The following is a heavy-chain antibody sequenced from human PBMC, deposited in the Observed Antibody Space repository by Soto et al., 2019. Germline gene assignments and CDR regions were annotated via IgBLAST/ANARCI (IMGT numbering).Heavy chain of an antibody. Sequence: QVQLQESGPGLVKPSETLSLTCSVSGGSVSSGYYWNWIRQSPGKGLEWIGHLYSTGSTNYHPSLQTLVTISVATSKNQFFLNLTSVTAADTAVYYCARGPIPVVRRYFDSWGQGIPVTVSS. CDR1: GGSVSSGYY. V-gene: IGHV4-61*01. CDR2: LYSTGST. D-gene: IGHD2-15*01. CDR3: ARGPIPVVRRYFDS. J-gene: IGHJ4*02.